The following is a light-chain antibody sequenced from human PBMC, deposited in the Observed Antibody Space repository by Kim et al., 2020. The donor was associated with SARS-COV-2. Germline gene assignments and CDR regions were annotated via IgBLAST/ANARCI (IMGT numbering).Light chain of an antibody. J-gene: IGLJ2*01. Sequence: GSPGQTASITCSGEKLGEKYTYWYQQQPGQSPVLVIYEDIKRPSGIPERFSGSNSGNTATLTISGTQAIDEADYYCQAWDTSTVVFGGGTQLTVL. CDR1: KLGEKY. CDR3: QAWDTSTVV. CDR2: EDI. V-gene: IGLV3-1*01.